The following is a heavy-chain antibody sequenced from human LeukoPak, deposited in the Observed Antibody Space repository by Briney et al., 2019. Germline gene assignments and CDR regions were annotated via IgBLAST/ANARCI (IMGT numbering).Heavy chain of an antibody. CDR2: TYYDGST. D-gene: IGHD1-26*01. V-gene: IGHV4-39*01. CDR1: GGSISSNSYY. Sequence: PSETLSLTCTVSGGSISSNSYYWGWIRQPPGKGLEWIGNTYYDGSTYYNPSLESRVTMSVDTSKDQFSLKLNSVTAADTAVYFCARLAEWGLYWFDTWGQGTPVAVSS. J-gene: IGHJ5*02. CDR3: ARLAEWGLYWFDT.